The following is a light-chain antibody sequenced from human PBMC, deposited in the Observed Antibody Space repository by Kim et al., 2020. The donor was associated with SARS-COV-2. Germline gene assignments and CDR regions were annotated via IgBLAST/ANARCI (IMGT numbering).Light chain of an antibody. CDR2: GKN. CDR3: KSRDSSGDHVL. CDR1: SLRNYY. Sequence: SSELTQDPAVSVALGQTVRITCQGDSLRNYYASWYQQKPGQAPALVVYGKNYRPSRIPDRFSGSSSGDTTSLTITGAQAEDEADYYCKSRDSSGDHVLFG. J-gene: IGLJ2*01. V-gene: IGLV3-19*01.